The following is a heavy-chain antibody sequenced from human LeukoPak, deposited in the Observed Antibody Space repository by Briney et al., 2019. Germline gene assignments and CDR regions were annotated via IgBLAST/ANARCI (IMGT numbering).Heavy chain of an antibody. CDR3: ARASDGSFHFDY. CDR2: SITVGAP. D-gene: IGHD1-26*01. Sequence: PSETLSSPALSLVAPSVVTTGAGSGSPQGRDWSGLGISITVGAPTTTPPKSRVTISVDTSKNQFSLKLSSVTAADTAVYYCARASDGSFHFDYWGQGTLVTVSS. CDR1: VAPSVVTT. V-gene: IGHV4-59*01. J-gene: IGHJ4*02.